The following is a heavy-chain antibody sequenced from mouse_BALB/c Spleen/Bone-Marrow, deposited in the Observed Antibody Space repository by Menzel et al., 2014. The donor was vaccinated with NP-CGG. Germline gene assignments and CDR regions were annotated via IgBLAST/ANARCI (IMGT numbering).Heavy chain of an antibody. V-gene: IGHV2-6-7*01. CDR1: GFSLTVYG. J-gene: IGHJ2*01. CDR3: AREGNYFDY. Sequence: VMLVESGPGLVSPSQRLSIPCTVSGFSLTVYGLNWVRQPPGKGLEWLGMIWGDGITDYNSAFKSRLSISKDDSKSQVFLKMNSLQTDDTAKYYCAREGNYFDYWGQGTTLTVSS. CDR2: IWGDGIT.